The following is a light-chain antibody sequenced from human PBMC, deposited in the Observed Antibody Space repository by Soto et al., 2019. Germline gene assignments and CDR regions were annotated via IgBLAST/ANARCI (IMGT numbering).Light chain of an antibody. CDR2: GAS. J-gene: IGKJ1*01. V-gene: IGKV3-20*01. Sequence: EIVLTQSPGTLSLSPGERATLSCRASQSVSSSYLAWYQQKPGQAPRLLIYGASSRATGIPDRFSGSGSGPDVTLTISRLEPEVFAVYYCQQYGSSPPWTFGQGTKVEIK. CDR1: QSVSSSY. CDR3: QQYGSSPPWT.